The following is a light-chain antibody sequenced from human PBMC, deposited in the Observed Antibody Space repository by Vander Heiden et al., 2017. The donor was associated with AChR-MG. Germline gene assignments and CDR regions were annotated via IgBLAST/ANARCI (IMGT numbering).Light chain of an antibody. CDR3: MQGTHWPRT. Sequence: DVVMTQHPPSLPVTLGQPDSISCRSSQGLVYSDGNPYLHWFQQRPGQSLRRLIYKVSNRYSGVPDRLSGSGSGTDFTLKISRVEAEDVGVYYCMQGTHWPRTFGQGTKVEIK. CDR1: QGLVYSDGNPY. CDR2: KVS. J-gene: IGKJ1*01. V-gene: IGKV2-30*01.